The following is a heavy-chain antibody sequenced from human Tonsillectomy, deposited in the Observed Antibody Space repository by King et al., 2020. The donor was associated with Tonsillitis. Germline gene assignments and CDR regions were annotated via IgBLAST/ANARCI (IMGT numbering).Heavy chain of an antibody. V-gene: IGHV3-33*05. Sequence: VQLVESGGGVVQPGRSLRLSCAASGFTFSSYAMHWVRQAPGKGLEWVAVISYDGSKKYYADSVKGRFTISRDNAKNTLYLQMNSLRAEDTAVYYCARGKYGMDVWGPGTTVTVSS. CDR1: GFTFSSYA. J-gene: IGHJ6*02. CDR3: ARGKYGMDV. CDR2: ISYDGSKK.